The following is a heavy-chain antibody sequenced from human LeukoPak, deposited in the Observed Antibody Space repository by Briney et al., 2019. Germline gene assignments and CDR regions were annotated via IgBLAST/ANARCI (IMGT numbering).Heavy chain of an antibody. D-gene: IGHD2-8*01. CDR2: INPSGGST. V-gene: IGHV1-46*01. CDR3: ARDLGYCTNGVCYDLYY. J-gene: IGHJ4*02. Sequence: ASVKDSCKASGYTFTSYYMHWVRQAPGQGLEWMGIINPSGGSTSYAQKFQGRVTMTRDTSTSTVYMELSSLRSEDTAVYYCARDLGYCTNGVCYDLYYWGQGTLVTVSS. CDR1: GYTFTSYY.